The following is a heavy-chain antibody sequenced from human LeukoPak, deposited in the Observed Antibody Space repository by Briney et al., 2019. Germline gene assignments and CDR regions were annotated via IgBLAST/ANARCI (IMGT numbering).Heavy chain of an antibody. CDR1: EFTFSYYG. J-gene: IGHJ4*02. CDR3: ARARCSGGSCYLVPFDY. Sequence: GGSLRLSCAASEFTFSYYGMHWVRQAPGKGLEWEAVIWYDGSTEYYADSVKGRFTISRDNSKNTLYLQMNSLRAEDTALYYCARARCSGGSCYLVPFDYWGQGTLVTVSS. D-gene: IGHD2-15*01. CDR2: IWYDGSTE. V-gene: IGHV3-33*01.